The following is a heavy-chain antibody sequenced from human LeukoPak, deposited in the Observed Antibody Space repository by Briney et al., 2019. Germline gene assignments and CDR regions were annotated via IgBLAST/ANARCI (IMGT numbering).Heavy chain of an antibody. CDR3: AKINGYYGSGSYSFDY. CDR2: ISGSGGST. J-gene: IGHJ4*02. CDR1: GFTFSSYG. D-gene: IGHD3-10*01. Sequence: GGSLRLSCAASGFTFSSYGMSWVRQAPGKGLEWVSAISGSGGSTYYADSVKGRFTISRDNSKNTLYLQMNSLRAEDTAVYYCAKINGYYGSGSYSFDYWGQGTLVTVSS. V-gene: IGHV3-23*01.